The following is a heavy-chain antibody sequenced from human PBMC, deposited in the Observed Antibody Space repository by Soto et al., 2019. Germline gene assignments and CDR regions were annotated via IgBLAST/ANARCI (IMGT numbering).Heavy chain of an antibody. Sequence: SSETLSLTCTVSGGSISSSSYYWGWIRQPPGKGLEWIGSIYYSGSTYYNPSLKSRVTISVDTSKNQFSLKLSSVTAADTAVYYCARLLPGYSSSWSIGYWGQGTLVTVSS. D-gene: IGHD6-13*01. J-gene: IGHJ4*02. V-gene: IGHV4-39*01. CDR1: GGSISSSSYY. CDR2: IYYSGST. CDR3: ARLLPGYSSSWSIGY.